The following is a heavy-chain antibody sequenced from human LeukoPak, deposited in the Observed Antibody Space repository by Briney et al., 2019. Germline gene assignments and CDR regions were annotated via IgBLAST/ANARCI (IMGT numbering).Heavy chain of an antibody. CDR3: ARVTVGDGDDYYYYGMDV. D-gene: IGHD4-17*01. Sequence: ASVKVSCKASGYTFTSYGISWVRQAPGQGLEWMGWISAYSGDTNYAQKFQGRVTITADESTSTAYMELSSLRSEDTAVYYCARVTVGDGDDYYYYGMDVWGQGTTVTVSS. J-gene: IGHJ6*02. CDR2: ISAYSGDT. CDR1: GYTFTSYG. V-gene: IGHV1-18*01.